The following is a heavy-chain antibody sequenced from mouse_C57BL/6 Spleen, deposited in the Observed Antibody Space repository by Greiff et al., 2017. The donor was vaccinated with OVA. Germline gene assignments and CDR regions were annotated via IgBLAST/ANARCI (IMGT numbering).Heavy chain of an antibody. V-gene: IGHV5-17*01. D-gene: IGHD1-1*01. CDR2: ISSGSSTI. Sequence: EVKLQESGGGLVKPGGSLKLSCAASGFAFSDYGMHWVRQAPEKGLEWVAYISSGSSTIYYADTVKGRFTISRDNAKNTLFLQMTSLRSEDTAMYYCARATTTDRYAMDYWGQGTSVTVSS. CDR3: ARATTTDRYAMDY. J-gene: IGHJ4*01. CDR1: GFAFSDYG.